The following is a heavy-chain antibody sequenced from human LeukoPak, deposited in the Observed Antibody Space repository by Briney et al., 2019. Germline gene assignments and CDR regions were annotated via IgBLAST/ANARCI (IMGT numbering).Heavy chain of an antibody. CDR1: GGSISSGGYS. CDR2: IYHSGST. J-gene: IGHJ3*02. Sequence: SETLSLTCAVSGGSISSGGYSWSWIRLPSGKGVEWIGYIYHSGSTYYNPSLKSRVTISVDRSKNQFSLKLSSVTAADTAVYYCARAGGNAFAFDIWGQGTMVTVSS. V-gene: IGHV4-30-2*01. CDR3: ARAGGNAFAFDI. D-gene: IGHD4-23*01.